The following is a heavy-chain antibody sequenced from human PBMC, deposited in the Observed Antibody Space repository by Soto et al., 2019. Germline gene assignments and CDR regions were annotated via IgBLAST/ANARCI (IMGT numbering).Heavy chain of an antibody. V-gene: IGHV1-3*01. D-gene: IGHD2-2*01. CDR2: INAGNGNT. CDR1: GNTFSSYT. CDR3: ARESGDIVVVPAATEDYGMDV. Sequence: QVQLVQSGAEVKKPGASVKVSCKASGNTFSSYTMHWVRQAPGQRLEWMGWINAGNGNTKYSQKFQARVTITRDTTASTAYMELSSLKSEDTAVYYCARESGDIVVVPAATEDYGMDVW. J-gene: IGHJ6*01.